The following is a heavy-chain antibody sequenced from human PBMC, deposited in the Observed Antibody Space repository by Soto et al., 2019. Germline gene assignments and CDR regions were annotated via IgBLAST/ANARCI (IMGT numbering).Heavy chain of an antibody. V-gene: IGHV3-23*01. J-gene: IGHJ4*02. Sequence: EVQVLESGGGLVQPGGSLRLSCAASGFTFSDYAMSWVRQAPGKGLEWVSTISGSGGNTYYADSVKGRFTISRDNSKNTLFLEMNTLRAVDTAVDYCAKDQRPGLSTPYFDYWGQGTLVTVSS. CDR1: GFTFSDYA. CDR3: AKDQRPGLSTPYFDY. CDR2: ISGSGGNT.